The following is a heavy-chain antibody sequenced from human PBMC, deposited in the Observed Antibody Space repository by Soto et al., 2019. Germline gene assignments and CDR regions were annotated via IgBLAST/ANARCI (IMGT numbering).Heavy chain of an antibody. CDR2: ISSSGSTI. Sequence: PGGSLRLSCAASGFTFSDYYMSWIRQAPGKGLEWVSYISSSGSTIYYADSVKGRFTISRDNAKNSLYLQMNSLRAEDTAVYYCARFEKPSLRYFDWLRRGDAFDIWGQGTMVTVSS. J-gene: IGHJ3*02. CDR1: GFTFSDYY. D-gene: IGHD3-9*01. CDR3: ARFEKPSLRYFDWLRRGDAFDI. V-gene: IGHV3-11*01.